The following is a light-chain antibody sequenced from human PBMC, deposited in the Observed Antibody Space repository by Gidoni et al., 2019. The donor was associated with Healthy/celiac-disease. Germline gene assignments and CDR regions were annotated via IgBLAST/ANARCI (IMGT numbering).Light chain of an antibody. CDR1: QSTSSY. Sequence: DIQMTQSPSSLSASVGDRVTITCRASQSTSSYLNWYQQKPGKAPKLLIYAASSLQSGVPSRFSGSGSGTDFTLTISSLQPEDFATYYCQQSYSTPGTFGQGTQVEIK. V-gene: IGKV1-39*01. CDR3: QQSYSTPGT. CDR2: AAS. J-gene: IGKJ1*01.